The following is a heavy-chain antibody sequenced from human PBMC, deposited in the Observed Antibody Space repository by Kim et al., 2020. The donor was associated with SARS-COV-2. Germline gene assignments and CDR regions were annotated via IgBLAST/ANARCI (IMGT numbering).Heavy chain of an antibody. D-gene: IGHD5-12*01. J-gene: IGHJ4*02. Sequence: GGSLRLSCAASGFTFDDYAMHWVRQAPGKGLEWVSLISGDAGSTYYADSVKGRFTISRDNNKNSLYLQMNSLRTEDTAFYYCAKDGTQYSGSVDYWGQGTLVTVSS. CDR3: AKDGTQYSGSVDY. V-gene: IGHV3-43*02. CDR2: ISGDAGST. CDR1: GFTFDDYA.